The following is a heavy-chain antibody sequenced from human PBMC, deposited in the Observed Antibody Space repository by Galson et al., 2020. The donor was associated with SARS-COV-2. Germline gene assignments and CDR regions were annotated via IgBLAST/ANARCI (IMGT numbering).Heavy chain of an antibody. J-gene: IGHJ4*02. CDR1: RFTFIDYT. D-gene: IGHD4-17*01. CDR3: AREGYGGNPRLRAYFVDY. Sequence: GGSLRLSCAASRFTFIDYTMHWVRQAPGKRLEWVALISYDGTNKYHADSVKGRFTISRDSSKNTLYLQMNSLRADDTAVYYCAREGYGGNPRLRAYFVDYWGQGTLVTVSS. V-gene: IGHV3-30*04. CDR2: ISYDGTNK.